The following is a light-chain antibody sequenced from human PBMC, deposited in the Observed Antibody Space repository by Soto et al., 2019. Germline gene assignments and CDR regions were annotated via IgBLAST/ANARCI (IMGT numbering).Light chain of an antibody. J-gene: IGLJ3*02. CDR3: SSYTSRNTWV. CDR1: SSDVGGYNY. CDR2: EVS. V-gene: IGLV2-14*01. Sequence: QSALTQPASVSGSPGQSITISCTGTSSDVGGYNYVSWYQQHPGKAPKLMIFEVSYRPSGVSNRFSGSKSDNTASLTISGLQAEDEADYYCSSYTSRNTWVFGGGTKLTVL.